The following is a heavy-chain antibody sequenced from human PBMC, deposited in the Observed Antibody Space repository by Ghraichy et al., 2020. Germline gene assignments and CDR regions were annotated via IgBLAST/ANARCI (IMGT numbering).Heavy chain of an antibody. Sequence: ASVKVSCKASGYTFTSYGISWVRQAPGQGLEWMGWISAYNGNTNYAQKLQGRVTMTTDTSTSTAYMELRSLRSDDTAVYYCARDLRGYSYALNNWFDPWGQGTLVTVSS. CDR2: ISAYNGNT. V-gene: IGHV1-18*01. CDR3: ARDLRGYSYALNNWFDP. J-gene: IGHJ5*02. D-gene: IGHD5-18*01. CDR1: GYTFTSYG.